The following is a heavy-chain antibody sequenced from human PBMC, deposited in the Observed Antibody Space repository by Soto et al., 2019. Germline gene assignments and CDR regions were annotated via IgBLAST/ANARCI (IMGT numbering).Heavy chain of an antibody. J-gene: IGHJ6*03. Sequence: QVQLVQSGAEVKKPGASVKVSCKASGYTFTSYDINWVRQATGQGLEWMGWMNPNSGNTGYAQKFQGRVTMTRNTSRSTAYMELSSLRSEDTAVYYCARRLGVRGVYYMDVWGKGTTVTVSS. CDR2: MNPNSGNT. CDR3: ARRLGVRGVYYMDV. D-gene: IGHD3-10*01. V-gene: IGHV1-8*01. CDR1: GYTFTSYD.